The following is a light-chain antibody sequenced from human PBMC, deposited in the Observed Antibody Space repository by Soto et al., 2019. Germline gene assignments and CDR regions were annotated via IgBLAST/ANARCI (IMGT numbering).Light chain of an antibody. J-gene: IGKJ4*01. CDR2: AAS. Sequence: IQLTQSPSFLSASVGDRVTVTCRASQGISSYLAWYQQKPGKAPKLLTYAASTLQSGVPSRFSGSGSGTEFTLTISSLQTEDFATYYCQQLNSYPPTFGGGTKVDLK. CDR3: QQLNSYPPT. CDR1: QGISSY. V-gene: IGKV1-9*01.